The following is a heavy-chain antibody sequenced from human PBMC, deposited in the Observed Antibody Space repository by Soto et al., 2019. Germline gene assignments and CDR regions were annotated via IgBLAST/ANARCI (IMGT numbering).Heavy chain of an antibody. CDR1: GVSISSSSYY. CDR3: ARRVDTAMVRGMDV. V-gene: IGHV4-39*01. Sequence: SETLSLSCTVSGVSISSSSYYWGWIRQPPGKGLEWIGSIYYSGSTYYNPSLKSRVTISVDTSKNQFSLKLSSVTAADTAVYYCARRVDTAMVRGMDVWGQGTTVTVSS. J-gene: IGHJ6*02. CDR2: IYYSGST. D-gene: IGHD5-18*01.